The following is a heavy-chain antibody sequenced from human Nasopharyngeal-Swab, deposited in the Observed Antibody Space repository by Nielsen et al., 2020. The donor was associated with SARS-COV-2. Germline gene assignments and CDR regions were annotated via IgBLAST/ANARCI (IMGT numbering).Heavy chain of an antibody. CDR2: ISSSSSYT. V-gene: IGHV3-11*06. CDR1: GFTFSDYY. J-gene: IGHJ4*02. CDR3: ARGSLAVAGAHYFDY. D-gene: IGHD6-19*01. Sequence: GGSLRLSCAASGFTFSDYYMSWIRQAPGKGLEWVSYISSSSSYTNYADSVKGRFTISRDNAKNSLYLQMNSLRAEDTAVYYCARGSLAVAGAHYFDYWGQGTLVTVSS.